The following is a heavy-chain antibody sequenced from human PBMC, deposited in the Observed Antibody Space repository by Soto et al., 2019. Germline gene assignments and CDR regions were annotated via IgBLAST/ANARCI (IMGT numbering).Heavy chain of an antibody. CDR2: ISGSGDTT. CDR3: AKGRSYYYYYGVDV. V-gene: IGHV3-23*01. CDR1: GFIFSSFA. J-gene: IGHJ6*02. Sequence: PGGSLRLSCGASGFIFSSFAMSWVRQAPGRGLEWVSSISGSGDTTYHADSVKGRFTISRDNSKNTVYLQMNSLRAEDTALYYCAKGRSYYYYYGVDVWGQGTTVTVSS.